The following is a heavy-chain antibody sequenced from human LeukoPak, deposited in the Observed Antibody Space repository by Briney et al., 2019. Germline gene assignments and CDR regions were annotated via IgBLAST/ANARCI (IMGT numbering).Heavy chain of an antibody. D-gene: IGHD3-22*01. Sequence: GGSLRLSCTASGFTFGDYAMNWVRQAPGKGLEWVGFIRSTVYGGTTEYAASVKGRFTISRDDSKSIAYLQMNSLKTEDTAVYYCTRIYGHYDSCGYLMPLGWGQGTLVTVSS. V-gene: IGHV3-49*04. CDR3: TRIYGHYDSCGYLMPLG. J-gene: IGHJ4*02. CDR1: GFTFGDYA. CDR2: IRSTVYGGTT.